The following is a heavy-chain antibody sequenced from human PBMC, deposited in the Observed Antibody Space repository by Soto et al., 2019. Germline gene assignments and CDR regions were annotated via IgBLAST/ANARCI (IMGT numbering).Heavy chain of an antibody. CDR2: INTYNGNT. V-gene: IGHV1-18*01. Sequence: QVLLEQSGAEVKPPGASVKVSCRTSGYIFTNFGLTWVPQAPGQGLEWMGWINTYNGNTKYSHKFQRRLDMTPDTSTTTAYMELRSLKSDDTAIYYCAKDGVDSTATVTGGSWGQRAMVIVSS. D-gene: IGHD2-15*01. CDR1: GYIFTNFG. J-gene: IGHJ5*02. CDR3: AKDGVDSTATVTGGS.